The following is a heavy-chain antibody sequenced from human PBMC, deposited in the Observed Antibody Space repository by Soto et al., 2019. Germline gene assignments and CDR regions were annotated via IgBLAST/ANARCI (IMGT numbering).Heavy chain of an antibody. D-gene: IGHD6-13*01. CDR1: GFTFSSYA. V-gene: IGHV3-23*01. CDR2: ISGSGGST. CDR3: AKVVIAAAEALGYFDY. Sequence: GGSLRLSCAASGFTFSSYAMSWVRQAPGKGLEWVSAISGSGGSTYYADSVKGRFTISRDNSKNTLYLQMNSLRAEDTAVYYCAKVVIAAAEALGYFDYWGQGTLVTVSS. J-gene: IGHJ4*02.